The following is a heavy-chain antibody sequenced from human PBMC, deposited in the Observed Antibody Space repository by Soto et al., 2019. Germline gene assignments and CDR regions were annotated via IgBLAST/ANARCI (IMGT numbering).Heavy chain of an antibody. CDR1: GYNFIDYG. CDR3: ARDSKWLIIKGNWFDS. Sequence: QVHLVQSGAEVKRPGASVKVSCKFSGYNFIDYGMTWVRQAPGQGLEWMGWITGSNGATNYAQKFQGRVTLTADTSTNTVSRELRSLRKDDTAVYYCARDSKWLIIKGNWFDSWGQGTLVTVSS. D-gene: IGHD5-12*01. V-gene: IGHV1-18*04. CDR2: ITGSNGAT. J-gene: IGHJ5*01.